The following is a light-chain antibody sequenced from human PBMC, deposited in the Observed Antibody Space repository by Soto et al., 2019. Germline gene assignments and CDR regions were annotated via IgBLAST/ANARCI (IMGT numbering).Light chain of an antibody. J-gene: IGKJ1*01. CDR2: RES. CDR1: QSVSSN. CDR3: QHYNNWPPWT. V-gene: IGKV3-15*01. Sequence: EIVMTQSPATLSVSPGERATLSCRASQSVSSNLAWYQQKPGQAPRLLIYRESTRATGVPARFSGSGSGTEFTLTISSLQSEDFAVYYCQHYNNWPPWTFGQGTKVEIK.